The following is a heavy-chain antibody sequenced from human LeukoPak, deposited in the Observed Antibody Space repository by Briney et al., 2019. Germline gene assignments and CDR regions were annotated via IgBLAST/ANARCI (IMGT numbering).Heavy chain of an antibody. V-gene: IGHV4-39*01. Sequence: SETLSLTCTVSGGSISSSIYYWGWIRQPPGKGLEWTGSISYSGSTYYNPSLKSRVTISVDTSKNQFSLKLSSVTAADTAVFYCARHGSTTDDYFDSWGQGTLVTVSS. CDR2: ISYSGST. D-gene: IGHD1-14*01. CDR3: ARHGSTTDDYFDS. CDR1: GGSISSSIYY. J-gene: IGHJ4*02.